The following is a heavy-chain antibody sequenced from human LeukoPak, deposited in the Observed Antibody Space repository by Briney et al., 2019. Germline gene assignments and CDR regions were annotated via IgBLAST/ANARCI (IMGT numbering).Heavy chain of an antibody. J-gene: IGHJ4*02. CDR2: ISAYNGNT. D-gene: IGHD2-8*01. Sequence: VASVRVSCKASGYTFTSYGISWVRQAPGQGLEWMGWISAYNGNTNYAQKFQGRVTMTRDTSTSTVYMELSSLRSEDTAVYYCARDYVDDIPMIKDYWGQGTLVTVSS. CDR1: GYTFTSYG. CDR3: ARDYVDDIPMIKDY. V-gene: IGHV1-18*01.